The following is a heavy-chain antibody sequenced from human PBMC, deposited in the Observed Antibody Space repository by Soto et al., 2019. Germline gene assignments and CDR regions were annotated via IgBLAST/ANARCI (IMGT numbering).Heavy chain of an antibody. D-gene: IGHD6-13*01. V-gene: IGHV3-30*18. Sequence: PGGSLRLSCAASGFTFSSLGMDWVRQAPGKGLEWVAVISYDGSNKYYADSVKGRFTISRDNSKNTLYLQMNSLRAEDTAVYYCAKGDSSSWFRYYYYYGMDVWGQGTTVTVSS. J-gene: IGHJ6*02. CDR2: ISYDGSNK. CDR1: GFTFSSLG. CDR3: AKGDSSSWFRYYYYYGMDV.